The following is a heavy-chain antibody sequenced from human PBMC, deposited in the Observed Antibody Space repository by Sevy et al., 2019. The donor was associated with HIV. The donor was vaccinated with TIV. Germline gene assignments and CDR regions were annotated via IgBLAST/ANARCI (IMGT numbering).Heavy chain of an antibody. CDR2: INQDGSEK. CDR1: GFTFKSYW. V-gene: IGHV3-7*01. J-gene: IGHJ6*02. CDR3: AREGSAYDTYYFHYAMDV. Sequence: GGSLRLSCAAYGFTFKSYWMTWVRQAPGKGLEWVANINQDGSEKYYSDSLKGRFSISRDNSKNSVHLQINTLRAEDTAVYYCAREGSAYDTYYFHYAMDVWGQGTTVTVSS. D-gene: IGHD5-12*01.